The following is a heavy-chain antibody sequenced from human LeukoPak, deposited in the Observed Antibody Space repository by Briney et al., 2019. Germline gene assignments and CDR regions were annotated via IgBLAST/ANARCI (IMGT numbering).Heavy chain of an antibody. CDR1: GFNLDYHA. CDR3: ARGGGYCSSTSCYLSPDFDF. J-gene: IGHJ4*02. V-gene: IGHV3-30*15. D-gene: IGHD2-2*01. Sequence: PGGSLRLSCAASGFNLDYHAMHWVRQAPGKGLEWVALISFDGREKNYADSVKGRFTISRDNSKNTLYLQMSSLGAEDAAVYYCARGGGYCSSTSCYLSPDFDFWGQGTLVTASS. CDR2: ISFDGREK.